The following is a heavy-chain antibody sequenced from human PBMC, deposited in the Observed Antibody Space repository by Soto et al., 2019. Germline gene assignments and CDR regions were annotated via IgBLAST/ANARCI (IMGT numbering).Heavy chain of an antibody. D-gene: IGHD6-19*01. CDR3: ARARIVVAGTIVDY. Sequence: QVQLQESGPGLVKPSETLSLTCAVSGYSLTSGYYCGWIRQPPGKGLEWIGSIYHSGDTYYNPSLKGRVTISVDTSKNHFSLKLTSVTAADTAVYYCARARIVVAGTIVDYWGQGTLVTVSS. CDR2: IYHSGDT. CDR1: GYSLTSGYY. J-gene: IGHJ4*02. V-gene: IGHV4-38-2*01.